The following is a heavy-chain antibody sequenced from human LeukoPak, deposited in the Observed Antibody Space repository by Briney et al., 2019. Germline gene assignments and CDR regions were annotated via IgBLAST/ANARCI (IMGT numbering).Heavy chain of an antibody. D-gene: IGHD3-10*01. J-gene: IGHJ4*02. V-gene: IGHV4-39*07. CDR1: GGSISSSSYY. CDR3: ARDRSRRFRFDY. Sequence: SETLSLTCTVSGGSISSSSYYWGWIRQPPGKGLEWIGSIYYSGSTYYIPSLKSRVTISVDTSKNQFSLKLSSVTAADTAVYYCARDRSRRFRFDYWGQGTLVTVSS. CDR2: IYYSGST.